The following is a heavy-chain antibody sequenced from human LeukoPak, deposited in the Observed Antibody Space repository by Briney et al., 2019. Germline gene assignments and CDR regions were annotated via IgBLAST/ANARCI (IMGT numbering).Heavy chain of an antibody. CDR1: GFTFSSYS. J-gene: IGHJ4*02. D-gene: IGHD1-26*01. CDR2: ISSSSSYI. V-gene: IGHV3-21*01. Sequence: GGSLRLSCAASGFTFSSYSMNWVRQAPGMGLEWVSSISSSSSYIYYADSVKGRFTISRDNAKNSLYLQMNSLRAEDTAVYYCARGPEVGFDYWGQGTLVTVSS. CDR3: ARGPEVGFDY.